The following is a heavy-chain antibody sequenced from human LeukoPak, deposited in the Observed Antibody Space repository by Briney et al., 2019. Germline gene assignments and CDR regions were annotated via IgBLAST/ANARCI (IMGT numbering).Heavy chain of an antibody. V-gene: IGHV3-11*04. J-gene: IGHJ6*03. CDR1: GFTFTDYY. CDR3: ARDGIPFTTSGSSQLHPMDV. CDR2: ISISGSTI. Sequence: GGSLRLSCAASGFTFTDYYMNWIRQAPGKGLEWVSSISISGSTIYYTDSVKGRFTISRDNAKNSLYLQMNSLRAEDTAVYYCARDGIPFTTSGSSQLHPMDVWGKGTTVTVSS. D-gene: IGHD3-10*01.